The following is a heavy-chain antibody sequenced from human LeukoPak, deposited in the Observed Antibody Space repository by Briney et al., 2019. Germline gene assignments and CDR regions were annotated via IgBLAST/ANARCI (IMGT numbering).Heavy chain of an antibody. CDR2: MSGSGGVI. CDR1: GFTFSSYA. Sequence: GGSLRLSCAASGFTFSSYAMSWVRQAPGKGLEWVSTMSGSGGVIYYADSVKGRFTISRDNSYNTLYLQMNSLRAEDSAVYYCAKARLLWVNGMDVWGQGTAVTVSS. D-gene: IGHD3-10*01. CDR3: AKARLLWVNGMDV. J-gene: IGHJ6*02. V-gene: IGHV3-23*01.